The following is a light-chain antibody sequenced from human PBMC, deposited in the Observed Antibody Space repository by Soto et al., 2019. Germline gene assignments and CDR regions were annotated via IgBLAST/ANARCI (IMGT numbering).Light chain of an antibody. J-gene: IGKJ5*01. CDR1: QTVRSNY. V-gene: IGKV3D-20*02. Sequence: EIVLTQSPGTLSLSPGERATLSCRASQTVRSNYLAWYQQQPGQAPRLLIYGASSRATGIPDRFSGSGSGTDFTLTISRLEPEDFAVYYCQQRSNWPPFITFGQGTRLEIK. CDR3: QQRSNWPPFIT. CDR2: GAS.